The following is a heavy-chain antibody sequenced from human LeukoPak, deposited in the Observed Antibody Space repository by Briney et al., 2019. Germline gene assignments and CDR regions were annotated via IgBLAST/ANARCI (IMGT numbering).Heavy chain of an antibody. V-gene: IGHV3-64*01. D-gene: IGHD6-13*01. CDR2: ISSNGGVT. CDR3: ARARGTAAAGTHFDY. Sequence: PGGSLRLSCAASGFTFSSYAMHWVRQAPGKGLEYVSAISSNGGVTYYANSVKGRFTISRDNSKNTLYLQMGSLRTEDMTVYYCARARGTAAAGTHFDYWGQGTLVTVSS. J-gene: IGHJ4*02. CDR1: GFTFSSYA.